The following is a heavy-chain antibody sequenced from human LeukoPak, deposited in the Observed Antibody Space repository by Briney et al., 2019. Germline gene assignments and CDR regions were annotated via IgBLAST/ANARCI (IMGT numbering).Heavy chain of an antibody. Sequence: SETLSLTCTVSGGSISSYYWSWIRQPAGKGLEWIGRIYTSGSTNYNPSLKSRVTMSVDTSKNQFSLKLSSVTAADTAVYYRARGKGSGWTAIYYYYGMDVWGQGTTVTVSS. D-gene: IGHD6-19*01. CDR3: ARGKGSGWTAIYYYYGMDV. CDR2: IYTSGST. J-gene: IGHJ6*02. CDR1: GGSISSYY. V-gene: IGHV4-4*07.